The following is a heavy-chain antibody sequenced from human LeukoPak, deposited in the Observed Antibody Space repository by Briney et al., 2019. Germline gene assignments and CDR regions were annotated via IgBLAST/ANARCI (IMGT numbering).Heavy chain of an antibody. CDR2: IKHSGST. V-gene: IGHV4-34*01. CDR3: ARGRIHYYGSGSPFDY. CDR1: GGSFSGYY. D-gene: IGHD3-10*01. J-gene: IGHJ4*02. Sequence: SETLSLTCAVYGGSFSGYYWSWIRQPPGKGLEWIGEIKHSGSTNYNPSLKSRVTISVDTSKNQFSLKLSSVTAADTAVYYCARGRIHYYGSGSPFDYWGQGTLVTVSS.